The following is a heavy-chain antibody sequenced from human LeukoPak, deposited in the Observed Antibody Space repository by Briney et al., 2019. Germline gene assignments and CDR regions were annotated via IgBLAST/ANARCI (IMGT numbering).Heavy chain of an antibody. V-gene: IGHV3-48*01. J-gene: IGHJ6*03. D-gene: IGHD3-10*01. CDR3: ARAERLDTMVRGVYYYFYYMDV. Sequence: GGSLRLSCAASGFTSRNYNMNWVRQAPGKGLEWVSYISSSSSTIYYADSVKGRFTISRDDAKNSLYLQMNSLRAEDTAVYYCARAERLDTMVRGVYYYFYYMDVWGKGTTVTVSS. CDR2: ISSSSSTI. CDR1: GFTSRNYN.